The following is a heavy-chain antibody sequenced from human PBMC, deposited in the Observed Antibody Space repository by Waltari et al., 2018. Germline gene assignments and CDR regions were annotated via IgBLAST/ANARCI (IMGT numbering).Heavy chain of an antibody. Sequence: EVQLLESGGGLGQPGGSLRLYCAASGFSFGNYAMGWVCQVPGKGLGWVSAASDSGGSSYYADSVKGRFTISRDNSKNMLYLQMKYLSAEDTALYYCAKDLLPTGVFDYWGQGALVTVSS. D-gene: IGHD3-10*01. CDR1: GFSFGNYA. V-gene: IGHV3-23*01. CDR3: AKDLLPTGVFDY. J-gene: IGHJ4*02. CDR2: ASDSGGSS.